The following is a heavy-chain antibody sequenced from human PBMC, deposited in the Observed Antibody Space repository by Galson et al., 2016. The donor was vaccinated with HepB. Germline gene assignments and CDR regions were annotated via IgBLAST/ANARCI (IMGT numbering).Heavy chain of an antibody. Sequence: SLRLSCAASGFTFSTYAMSWVRQTPGKGLEWVSGISGSSEAIYYADSVKSRFTISRDNSTNALYLQMNSLRAEDTAVYYCATRLRAPANWGQGAQVTVSS. CDR3: ATRLRAPAN. CDR1: GFTFSTYA. J-gene: IGHJ4*02. D-gene: IGHD1-26*01. CDR2: ISGSSEAI. V-gene: IGHV3-23*01.